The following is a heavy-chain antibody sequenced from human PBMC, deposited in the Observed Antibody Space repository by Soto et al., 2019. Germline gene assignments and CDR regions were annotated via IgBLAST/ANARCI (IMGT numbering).Heavy chain of an antibody. J-gene: IGHJ4*02. D-gene: IGHD3-16*02. Sequence: GGSLRLSCSVSGFTIINYAMHWVRQAPGKGLQYVASISSNGDSTYYADSVKGRFTISRDNSKNTLYLQMSNLRTEDTAVYYCVKDRYVDYWGQGILVTVSS. CDR2: ISSNGDST. CDR3: VKDRYVDY. CDR1: GFTIINYA. V-gene: IGHV3-64D*06.